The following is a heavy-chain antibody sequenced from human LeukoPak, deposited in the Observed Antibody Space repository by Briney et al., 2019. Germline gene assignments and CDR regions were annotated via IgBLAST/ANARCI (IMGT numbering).Heavy chain of an antibody. J-gene: IGHJ6*03. CDR2: VYATGIT. Sequence: ASETMSLTCTVSGGSISGFHWNWLRQPGGKGLEWIGRVYATGITNYNPSLQSRVSMSVHMYKSQVSLLLTSVTAADTAVYYCAREGKCTTGSCFVGYYYDYLDVWGKGTTVTVSS. D-gene: IGHD2-15*01. CDR3: AREGKCTTGSCFVGYYYDYLDV. V-gene: IGHV4-4*07. CDR1: GGSISGFH.